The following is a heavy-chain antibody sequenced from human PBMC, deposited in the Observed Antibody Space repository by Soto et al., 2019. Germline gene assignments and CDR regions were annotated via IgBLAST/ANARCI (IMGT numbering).Heavy chain of an antibody. CDR1: GFTFSSYA. D-gene: IGHD2-15*01. Sequence: EVQLLESGGGLVQPGGSLRLSCAASGFTFSSYAMSWVRQAPGKGLEWVSAISGSGGSTYYADSVKGRITISRDNSKNTLYLQMNSLRAEDTAVYYCAKDRRGVVVAVRPFDYWGQGTLVTVSS. J-gene: IGHJ4*02. CDR2: ISGSGGST. CDR3: AKDRRGVVVAVRPFDY. V-gene: IGHV3-23*01.